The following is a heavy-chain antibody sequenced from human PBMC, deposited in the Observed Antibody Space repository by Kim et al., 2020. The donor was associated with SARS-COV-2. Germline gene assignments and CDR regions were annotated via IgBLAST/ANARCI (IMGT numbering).Heavy chain of an antibody. V-gene: IGHV4-34*01. D-gene: IGHD1-1*01. Sequence: SETLSLTCTVYGGSFSGYYCSWIRQPPGKGLEWIGETGPEGTRYNPSLRTPMTISLDTSQSQCSLKLTSVTAADTAVYYCARGRDQYKTGDSWGQGTLVTVAS. J-gene: IGHJ5*01. CDR1: GGSFSGYY. CDR3: ARGRDQYKTGDS. CDR2: TGPEGT.